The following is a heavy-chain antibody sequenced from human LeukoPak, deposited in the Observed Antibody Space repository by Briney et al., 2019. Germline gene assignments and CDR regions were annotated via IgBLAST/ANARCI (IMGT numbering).Heavy chain of an antibody. J-gene: IGHJ4*02. D-gene: IGHD3-22*01. Sequence: ASVKVSCKASGYTFTSYGISWVRQAPGQGLEWMGIINPSGGSTSYAQKFQGRVTMTRDTSTSTVYMELSSLRSEDTAVYYCARALAAYYYDSSGYFGFDYWGQGTLVTVSS. CDR3: ARALAAYYYDSSGYFGFDY. V-gene: IGHV1-46*01. CDR2: INPSGGST. CDR1: GYTFTSYG.